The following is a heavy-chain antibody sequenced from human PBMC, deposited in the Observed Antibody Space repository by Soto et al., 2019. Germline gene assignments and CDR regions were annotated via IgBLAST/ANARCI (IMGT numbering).Heavy chain of an antibody. Sequence: SETLSLTCTVSGGSISSGGYYWSWIRQHPGKGLEWIGYVYYSGSTYYNPSLKSRVTISVDTSKNQFSLKLSSVTAADTAVYYCACIFSGGYGYGFYYYGMDVWGQGTTVTVSS. J-gene: IGHJ6*02. CDR2: VYYSGST. D-gene: IGHD5-18*01. CDR3: ACIFSGGYGYGFYYYGMDV. CDR1: GGSISSGGYY. V-gene: IGHV4-30-4*08.